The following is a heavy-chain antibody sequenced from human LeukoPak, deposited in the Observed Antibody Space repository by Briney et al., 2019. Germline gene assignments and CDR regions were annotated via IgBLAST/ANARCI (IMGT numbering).Heavy chain of an antibody. D-gene: IGHD5-18*01. CDR1: GFTFSSYS. CDR2: ISSSSSYI. CDR3: ARDYGYSYGYGYYFDY. V-gene: IGHV3-21*01. J-gene: IGHJ4*02. Sequence: GGSLRLSCAASGFTFSSYSMNWVRQAPGKGLEWVSSISSSSSYIYYADSVKGRFTISRDNAKNSLYLQMNSLRAEDTAVYYCARDYGYSYGYGYYFDYWGQGTLVTVSS.